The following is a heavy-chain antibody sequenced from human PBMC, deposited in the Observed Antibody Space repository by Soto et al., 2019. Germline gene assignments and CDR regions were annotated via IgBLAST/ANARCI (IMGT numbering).Heavy chain of an antibody. J-gene: IGHJ6*01. CDR3: ARVAAVAGGFYYGMGV. CDR2: TSDRGVT. Sequence: QVQLQQWGAGLLKPSETLSLTCAVYGGSFTGYLWSWIRQPPGKGLEWIGETSDRGVTGYNPSLKSRVTISADTSKNQFSLTLSTVTAADTAVYYCARVAAVAGGFYYGMGVWGQGTTVTVSS. V-gene: IGHV4-34*01. CDR1: GGSFTGYL. D-gene: IGHD6-19*01.